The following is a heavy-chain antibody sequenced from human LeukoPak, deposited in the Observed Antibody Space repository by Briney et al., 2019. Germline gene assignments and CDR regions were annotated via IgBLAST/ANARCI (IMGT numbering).Heavy chain of an antibody. CDR3: ARATYYDYIWGCYLIWFDP. V-gene: IGHV4-59*01. D-gene: IGHD3-16*01. J-gene: IGHJ5*02. CDR2: IYYSGST. CDR1: GGSISSYY. Sequence: SETLSLTCTVSGGSISSYYWSWIRQPPGKGLEWIGYIYYSGSTNYNPSLKSRVTISVDTSKNQFSLKLSPVTAADTAVYYCARATYYDYIWGCYLIWFDPWGQGTLVTVSS.